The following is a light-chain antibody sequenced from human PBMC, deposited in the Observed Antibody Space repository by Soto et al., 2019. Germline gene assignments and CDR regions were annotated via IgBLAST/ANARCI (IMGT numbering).Light chain of an antibody. Sequence: QSALTQPASVSGSPGQSITISCTGTVGLVSWYQQHPGKVPKLIIYDDTKRPSGVSSRFSGSKSGNTASLTISGLQAEDEADYYCSSYTRSSTLIFGIGTKVTVL. CDR1: VGL. CDR2: DDT. V-gene: IGLV2-14*02. CDR3: SSYTRSSTLI. J-gene: IGLJ1*01.